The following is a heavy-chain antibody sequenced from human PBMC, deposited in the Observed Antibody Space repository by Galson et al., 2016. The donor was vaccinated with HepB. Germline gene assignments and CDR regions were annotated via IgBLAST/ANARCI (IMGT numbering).Heavy chain of an antibody. CDR1: GFSLRISGMC. Sequence: PALVKPTQTLTLTCTFSGFSLRISGMCVGWIRQPPGKTLQWLAVIDWDDDKYYNPSLRTRLAISKDTPKNQVVLTMTNMDPVDTATYFCARIATTTRQWAFDNWGQGIPVTVSS. CDR2: IDWDDDK. V-gene: IGHV2-70*01. CDR3: ARIATTTRQWAFDN. J-gene: IGHJ4*02. D-gene: IGHD1-14*01.